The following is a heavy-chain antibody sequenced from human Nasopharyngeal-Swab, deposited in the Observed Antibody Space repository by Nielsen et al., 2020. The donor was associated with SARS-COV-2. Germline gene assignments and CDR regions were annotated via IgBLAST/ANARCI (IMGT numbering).Heavy chain of an antibody. D-gene: IGHD3-22*01. Sequence: WVRQAPGQGLEWMGRINPNSGGTNYAQKFQGRVTMTRDTSISTAYMELSRLRSDDTAVYYCALDYYDSSGYSRPNDYWGQGTLVTVSS. V-gene: IGHV1-2*06. J-gene: IGHJ4*02. CDR2: INPNSGGT. CDR3: ALDYYDSSGYSRPNDY.